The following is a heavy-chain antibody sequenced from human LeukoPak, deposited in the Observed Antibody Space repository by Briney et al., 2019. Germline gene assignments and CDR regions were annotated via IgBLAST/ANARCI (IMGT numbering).Heavy chain of an antibody. D-gene: IGHD2-15*01. J-gene: IGHJ4*02. CDR1: GGSISSSNYF. CDR2: IYYTGTT. V-gene: IGHV4-39*07. CDR3: ARAGRGSPFDY. Sequence: SETLSLTSTGSGGSISSSNYFWGCIRQPPGRGREWIGTIYYTGTTYYNSSLKSRVTISVDTSKNQFSLKLSSVTAADTAVYYCARAGRGSPFDYWGQGTLVTVSS.